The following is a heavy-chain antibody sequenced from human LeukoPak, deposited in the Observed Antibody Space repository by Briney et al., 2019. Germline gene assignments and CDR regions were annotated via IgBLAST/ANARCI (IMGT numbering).Heavy chain of an antibody. V-gene: IGHV3-11*01. CDR3: ARDRRGALNLWSLDH. CDR1: GFSFSDYY. D-gene: IGHD3-10*01. Sequence: PGGSLRLSCEASGFSFSDYYMNWVRQAPGKAREWISFISGSGDTIYYADSVEGRFTISRDNAKNSLFLHMNSLRAEDTAVYYCARDRRGALNLWSLDHWGQGTPVTVSS. J-gene: IGHJ4*02. CDR2: ISGSGDTI.